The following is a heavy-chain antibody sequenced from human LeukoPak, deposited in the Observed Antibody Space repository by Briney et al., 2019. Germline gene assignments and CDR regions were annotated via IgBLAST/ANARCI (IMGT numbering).Heavy chain of an antibody. CDR3: ARGNWSPDY. D-gene: IGHD1-20*01. CDR1: GGSISGCY. CDR2: ISYSGST. Sequence: PSETLSLTCTVSGGSISGCYWNWIRQPPGKGLQWIGYISYSGSTSYNPSLKSRVTISIDTSKNQFSLRLTSVTAADSAMYFCARGNWSPDYWGQGTLVTVSS. J-gene: IGHJ4*02. V-gene: IGHV4-59*01.